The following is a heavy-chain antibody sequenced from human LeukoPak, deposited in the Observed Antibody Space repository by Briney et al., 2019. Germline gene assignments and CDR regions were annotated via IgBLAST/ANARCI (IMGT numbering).Heavy chain of an antibody. D-gene: IGHD6-19*01. V-gene: IGHV3-9*03. Sequence: PGRSLRLSCAASGFTFDDYAMHWVRQAPGKGLEWVSGISWNSGSIGYADSVKGRFTISRENAKNSLYLQMNSLRAEDMALYYCAKGYSSGWYRWDYFDYWGQGTLVTVSS. CDR3: AKGYSSGWYRWDYFDY. CDR1: GFTFDDYA. J-gene: IGHJ4*02. CDR2: ISWNSGSI.